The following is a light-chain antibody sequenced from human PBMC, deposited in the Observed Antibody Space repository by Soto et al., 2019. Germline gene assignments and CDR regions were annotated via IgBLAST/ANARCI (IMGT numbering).Light chain of an antibody. J-gene: IGLJ2*01. CDR3: SSYAGSNEV. V-gene: IGLV2-8*01. Sequence: QSALTQPPSASGSPGQSVTISCTGTSSDVGGYNYVSWYQQHPGKAPKLMIYEVSKRPSGVTDRFSGSKSGNTASLTVSGLQAEYEADYYCSSYAGSNEVFGGGTKLTVL. CDR2: EVS. CDR1: SSDVGGYNY.